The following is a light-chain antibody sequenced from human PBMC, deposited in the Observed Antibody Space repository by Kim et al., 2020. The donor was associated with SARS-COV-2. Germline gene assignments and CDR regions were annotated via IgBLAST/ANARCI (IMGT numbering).Light chain of an antibody. V-gene: IGKV3-15*01. CDR3: QQYNIWPPLT. CDR2: GAS. CDR1: QSVSSK. J-gene: IGKJ4*01. Sequence: EIVMTQSPATLSVSPGERATLSCRASQSVSSKLAWYQQKLGQAPRLLIYGASTRATGIPVRFSGSGSGTEFTLTISSLQSEDIAVYYCQQYNIWPPLTFGGGTKVDIK.